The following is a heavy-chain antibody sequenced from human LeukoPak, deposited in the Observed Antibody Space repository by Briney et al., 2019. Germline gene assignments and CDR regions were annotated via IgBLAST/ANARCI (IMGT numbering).Heavy chain of an antibody. CDR3: ARVDGSSNCPDY. J-gene: IGHJ4*02. Sequence: GESLKISCAASGFTFSSYWMSWVRQAPGKGLEWVANIKQDGSETYYVDSVKGRFTISRDNAKNLLYLEMNSLRAEDTALYYCARVDGSSNCPDYWGQGTLVAVSS. CDR1: GFTFSSYW. V-gene: IGHV3-7*01. D-gene: IGHD6-13*01. CDR2: IKQDGSET.